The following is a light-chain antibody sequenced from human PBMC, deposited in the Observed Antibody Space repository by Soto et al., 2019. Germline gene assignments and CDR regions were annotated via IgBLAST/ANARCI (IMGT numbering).Light chain of an antibody. CDR3: MQALQTPLT. V-gene: IGKV2-28*01. CDR1: QSLLHADRYNS. Sequence: IVLTQSPLSLPVTPGEPASISCRSNQSLLHADRYNSLDWYFQKPGQSPQLLIYLGSHRAAGVPDRFSGSGSGTDFTLRTSRVETGDAGLYSCMQALQTPLTFGGGTRVDIK. CDR2: LGS. J-gene: IGKJ4*01.